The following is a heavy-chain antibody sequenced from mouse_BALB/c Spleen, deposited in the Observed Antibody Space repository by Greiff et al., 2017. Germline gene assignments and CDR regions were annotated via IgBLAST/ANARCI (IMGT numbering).Heavy chain of an antibody. CDR1: GYTFTSYW. Sequence: EVQLQQSGAELVKPGASVKMSCKASGYTFTSYWMHWVKQRPGQGLEWIGAIYPGNSDTSYNQKFKGKAKLTAVTSTSTAYMELSSLTNEDSAVYYCTRSSTATYFDYWGQGTTLTDSS. CDR3: TRSSTATYFDY. V-gene: IGHV1-5*01. D-gene: IGHD1-2*01. CDR2: IYPGNSDT. J-gene: IGHJ2*01.